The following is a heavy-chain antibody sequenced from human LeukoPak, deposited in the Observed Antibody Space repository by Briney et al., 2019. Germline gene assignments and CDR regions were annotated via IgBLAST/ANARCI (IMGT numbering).Heavy chain of an antibody. J-gene: IGHJ4*02. CDR2: ISGSGGST. D-gene: IGHD3-10*01. CDR3: AKGVDYYGSGRSGGY. CDR1: GFTFSSYG. V-gene: IGHV3-23*01. Sequence: GGSLRLSCAASGFTFSSYGMSWVRQAPGKGLEWVSAISGSGGSTYYADSVKGRFTISRDNSKNTLYLQMNGLRAEDTAVYYCAKGVDYYGSGRSGGYWGQGTLVTVSS.